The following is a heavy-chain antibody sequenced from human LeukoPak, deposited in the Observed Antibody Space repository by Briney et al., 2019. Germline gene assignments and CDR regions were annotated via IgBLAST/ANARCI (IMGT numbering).Heavy chain of an antibody. V-gene: IGHV3-48*03. CDR3: ARGRRVLDDY. CDR1: GFTFSNYV. CDR2: INHNGEMI. Sequence: GGSLRLSCAASGFTFSNYVMSWVRQAPGKGLEWVSYINHNGEMIFYPDFVKGRFTISRDNAKNSLYLQMNSPRAEDTAVYYCARGRRVLDDYWGQGTLVTVSS. D-gene: IGHD1-1*01. J-gene: IGHJ4*02.